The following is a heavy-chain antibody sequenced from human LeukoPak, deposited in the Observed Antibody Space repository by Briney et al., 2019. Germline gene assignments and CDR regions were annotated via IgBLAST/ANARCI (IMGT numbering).Heavy chain of an antibody. CDR2: ISSSGDDT. D-gene: IGHD6-19*01. CDR3: AKGVSSGWYAEYFQH. Sequence: GGSLRLACAASGFTFARNSMSWVRQAPGKGPEWVSGISSSGDDTYYTDSVRGRFTVSRDNSRNTLYLQMHSLRGEDSALYYCAKGVSSGWYAEYFQHWGQGTLVTVSS. CDR1: GFTFARNS. J-gene: IGHJ1*01. V-gene: IGHV3-23*01.